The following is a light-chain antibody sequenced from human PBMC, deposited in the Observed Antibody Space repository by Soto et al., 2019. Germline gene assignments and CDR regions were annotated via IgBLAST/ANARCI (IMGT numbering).Light chain of an antibody. CDR2: GAS. V-gene: IGKV3-20*01. J-gene: IGKJ3*01. Sequence: EIVLTQSPGTLSLSPGEGATLSCRASQSVYVNLAWYQQKPGQSPSLLIYGASTRATDIPDRFSGSGSDTDFALTISRLEPEDFAVYYCQQYSGSPFTFGPGTKVIS. CDR1: QSVYVN. CDR3: QQYSGSPFT.